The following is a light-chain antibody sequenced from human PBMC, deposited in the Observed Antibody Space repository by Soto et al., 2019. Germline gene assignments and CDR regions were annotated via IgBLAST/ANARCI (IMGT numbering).Light chain of an antibody. CDR1: QGVGGW. V-gene: IGKV1-12*01. CDR3: QQTHSLPLS. CDR2: ATS. Sequence: IQMTQSPSSVSASVGDRVTMTFRASQGVGGWLAWYQQKPGKVPKLLIYATSSLHSGVPSRFSGSGSGTDFTFSISSLQPEDFATYYCQQTHSLPLSFGPGTKVDIK. J-gene: IGKJ3*01.